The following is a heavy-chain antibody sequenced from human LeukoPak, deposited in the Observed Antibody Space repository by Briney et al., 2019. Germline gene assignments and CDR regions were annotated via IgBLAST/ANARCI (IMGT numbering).Heavy chain of an antibody. V-gene: IGHV6-1*01. Sequence: SQTLSLTCVISGDSVSSNNAVWHWTRHSPSRGLEWLGRTYYRSKWYNDYVGSVKSRITNNPDTSKNQFSLQLNSVAPEDTAVYYCARGGSGWAFDYWGQGTLVTVSS. CDR3: ARGGSGWAFDY. J-gene: IGHJ4*02. CDR2: TYYRSKWYN. CDR1: GDSVSSNNAV. D-gene: IGHD6-19*01.